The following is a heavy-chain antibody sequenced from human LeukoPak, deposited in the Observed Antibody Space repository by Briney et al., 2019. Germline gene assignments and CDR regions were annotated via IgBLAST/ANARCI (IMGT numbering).Heavy chain of an antibody. CDR1: VESFSGYY. CDR2: INHSGST. CDR3: ARGYYGSGSHCCHMDV. D-gene: IGHD3-10*01. V-gene: IGHV4-34*01. J-gene: IGHJ6*03. Sequence: SETLSLTCAVYVESFSGYYWSWIRQPPGKGLEWIGEINHSGSTNYNSSLKSRGTISVDTSKNQFSLKLSSVTAADTAVYYCARGYYGSGSHCCHMDVWGKGTTITVS.